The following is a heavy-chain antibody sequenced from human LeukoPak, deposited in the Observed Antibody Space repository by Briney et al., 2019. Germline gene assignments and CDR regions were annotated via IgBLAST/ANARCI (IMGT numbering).Heavy chain of an antibody. Sequence: SETLSLTCTVSGGSVSSGGYYWSWIRQPPGKGLEWIGYIYHSGSTYYNPSLKSRVTISVDRSKNQFSLKLSSVTAADTAVYYCARVGIAAADSVWFDPWGQGTLVTVSS. CDR2: IYHSGST. V-gene: IGHV4-30-2*01. J-gene: IGHJ5*02. D-gene: IGHD6-13*01. CDR1: GGSVSSGGYY. CDR3: ARVGIAAADSVWFDP.